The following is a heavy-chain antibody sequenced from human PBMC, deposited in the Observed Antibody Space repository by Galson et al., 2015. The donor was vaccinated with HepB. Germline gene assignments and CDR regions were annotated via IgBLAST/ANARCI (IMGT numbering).Heavy chain of an antibody. V-gene: IGHV1-2*02. Sequence: SVKVSCKASGYTFTGYYMHWVRQAPGQGLEWMGWINPNSGGTNYAQKFQGRVTMTRDTSISTAYMELSRLRSDDTAVYYCARGKWELPGGTDYWGQGTLVTVSS. D-gene: IGHD1-26*01. J-gene: IGHJ4*02. CDR2: INPNSGGT. CDR1: GYTFTGYY. CDR3: ARGKWELPGGTDY.